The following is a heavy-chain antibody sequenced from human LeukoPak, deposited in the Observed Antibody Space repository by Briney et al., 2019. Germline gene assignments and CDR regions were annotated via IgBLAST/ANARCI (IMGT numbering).Heavy chain of an antibody. V-gene: IGHV4-34*01. Sequence: PSETLSLTCAVYGGSFSGYYWSWIRQPPGKGLEWIGEINHSGSTNYNPSLKSRVTISVDTSKNQFSLKLSSVTAADTAVYYCASTAARRPFDYWGQGTLVTVSS. D-gene: IGHD6-6*01. CDR1: GGSFSGYY. CDR3: ASTAARRPFDY. CDR2: INHSGST. J-gene: IGHJ4*02.